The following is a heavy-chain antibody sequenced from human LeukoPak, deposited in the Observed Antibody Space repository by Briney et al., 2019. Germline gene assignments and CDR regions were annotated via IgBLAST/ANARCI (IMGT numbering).Heavy chain of an antibody. CDR3: AREDRGIAVAGSAPYYYYGMDV. CDR2: IYYSGST. Sequence: SETLSLTCTVSGGSISSYYWSWIRQPPGKGLEWIGYIYYSGSTNYNPSLKSRVTISVDTSKNQFSLKLSSVTAADTAVYYCAREDRGIAVAGSAPYYYYGMDVWGQGTTVTVSS. V-gene: IGHV4-59*01. J-gene: IGHJ6*02. CDR1: GGSISSYY. D-gene: IGHD6-19*01.